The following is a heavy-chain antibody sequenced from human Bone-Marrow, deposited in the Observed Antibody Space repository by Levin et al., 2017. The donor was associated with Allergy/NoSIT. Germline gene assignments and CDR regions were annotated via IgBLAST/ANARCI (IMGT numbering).Heavy chain of an antibody. V-gene: IGHV1-2*06. CDR2: LNPDSGDT. D-gene: IGHD5-12*01. Sequence: PGASVKVSCKAQGYTFTAYYLHWVRQAPGQGLEWMGRLNPDSGDTTYAQKFLGRATLTRDTSMNTAHLDLTGLTSDDTAVYYCATEDLSGYDSLDLWGRGTLVTVSS. CDR3: ATEDLSGYDSLDL. J-gene: IGHJ2*01. CDR1: GYTFTAYY.